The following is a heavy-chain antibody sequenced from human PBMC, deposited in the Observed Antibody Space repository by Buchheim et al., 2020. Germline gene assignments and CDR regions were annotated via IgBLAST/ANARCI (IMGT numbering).Heavy chain of an antibody. V-gene: IGHV1-46*01. Sequence: QVQLVQSGAEVKKAGASVKISCKASGYTFTNYHMHWLRQAPGQGLEWMGIISPRGDITTYAQKFQGRVTMTRDTSTSTDYMEVSSLTSEDTAIYYCARDVSYGWFDPWGQGT. D-gene: IGHD4-17*01. CDR1: GYTFTNYH. CDR2: ISPRGDIT. J-gene: IGHJ5*02. CDR3: ARDVSYGWFDP.